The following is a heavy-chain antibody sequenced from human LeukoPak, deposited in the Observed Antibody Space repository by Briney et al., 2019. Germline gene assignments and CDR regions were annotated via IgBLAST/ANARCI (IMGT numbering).Heavy chain of an antibody. CDR1: GYHFTSYW. D-gene: IGHD1-26*01. V-gene: IGHV5-51*01. Sequence: KPGKSLKISCKGSGYHFTSYWIGGVRQMPRKGLEWVGIIYPGDSDTGCCTSFPGQVTISADKAIRTAYQQWASLKGSDTAMYYCARRGSWGGSYVFWYFDLWGRGTLVTVSS. CDR3: ARRGSWGGSYVFWYFDL. J-gene: IGHJ2*01. CDR2: IYPGDSDT.